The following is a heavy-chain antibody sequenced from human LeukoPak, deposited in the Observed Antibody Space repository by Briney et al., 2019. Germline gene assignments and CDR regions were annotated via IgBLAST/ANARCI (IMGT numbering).Heavy chain of an antibody. CDR1: GGSISNYY. J-gene: IGHJ3*02. CDR2: IYCSGST. D-gene: IGHD4-23*01. V-gene: IGHV4-59*01. CDR3: ARDYDYGGNEHAFDI. Sequence: SETLSLTCTVSGGSISNYYWNWIRQPPGKGLEWIGYIYCSGSTNYNPSLKSRVTISVDTSKNQFSLKLSSVTAADTAVYYCARDYDYGGNEHAFDIWGQGTMVTVSS.